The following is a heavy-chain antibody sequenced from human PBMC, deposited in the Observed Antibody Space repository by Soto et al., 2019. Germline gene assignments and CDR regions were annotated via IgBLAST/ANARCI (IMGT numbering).Heavy chain of an antibody. CDR3: ARDPYYGSGSYSDH. V-gene: IGHV3-74*03. D-gene: IGHD3-10*01. CDR1: GFTFSSYW. CDR2: INSDESTT. J-gene: IGHJ4*02. Sequence: GGSLRLSCAASGFTFSSYWMHWVRQAPGKGLVWVSRINSDESTTTYADSVKGRFTISRDNAKNTLYLQMNSLRAEDTAVYYCARDPYYGSGSYSDHWGQGTLVT.